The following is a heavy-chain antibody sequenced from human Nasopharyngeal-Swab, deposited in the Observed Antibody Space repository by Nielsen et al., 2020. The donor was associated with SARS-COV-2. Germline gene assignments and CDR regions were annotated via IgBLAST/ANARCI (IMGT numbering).Heavy chain of an antibody. Sequence: GESLKISCAASGFTFSSYGMHWVRQAPGKGLEWVSAISGSGGSTYYADSVKGRFTISRDNSKNTLYLQMNSLRAEDTAVYYCAKDDPGFTPDYSNYGVWGQGTLVTVSS. J-gene: IGHJ4*02. CDR1: GFTFSSYG. CDR2: ISGSGGST. D-gene: IGHD4-11*01. V-gene: IGHV3-23*01. CDR3: AKDDPGFTPDYSNYGV.